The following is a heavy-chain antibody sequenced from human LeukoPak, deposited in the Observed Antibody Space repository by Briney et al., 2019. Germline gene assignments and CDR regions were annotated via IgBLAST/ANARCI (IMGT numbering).Heavy chain of an antibody. CDR3: ARIKGLHSSPTHDYYMDV. V-gene: IGHV4-59*01. J-gene: IGHJ6*03. D-gene: IGHD6-13*01. Sequence: KSPETLSLTCTVSGGSISNYYWTWIRQPPGKGLEWIAYMYYSGSTNYNPSLKSRVTISVDTSKNQFSPKLSSVTVADTAVYYCARIKGLHSSPTHDYYMDVWGKGTTVTVSS. CDR2: MYYSGST. CDR1: GGSISNYY.